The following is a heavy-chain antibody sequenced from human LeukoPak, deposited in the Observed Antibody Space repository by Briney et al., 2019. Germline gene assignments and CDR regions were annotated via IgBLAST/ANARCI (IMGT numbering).Heavy chain of an antibody. CDR1: GFTFSDYA. J-gene: IGHJ3*02. CDR3: TRGGSGSYGGRVAFDI. D-gene: IGHD1-26*01. CDR2: IRSKAYGGTR. V-gene: IGHV3-49*04. Sequence: GGSLRPSCTAPGFTFSDYAMNWVRQAPAQGLEWVGFIRSKAYGGTREYAASVKGGFTISRDDSKSIAYLQMNSLKTEDTAVYYCTRGGSGSYGGRVAFDIWGQGTMVTVSS.